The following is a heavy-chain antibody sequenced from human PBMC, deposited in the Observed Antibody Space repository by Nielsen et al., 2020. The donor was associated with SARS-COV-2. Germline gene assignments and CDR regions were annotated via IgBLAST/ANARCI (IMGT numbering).Heavy chain of an antibody. V-gene: IGHV3-74*01. CDR3: ARDQMEIFGVVNYYYYGMDV. Sequence: WIRQPPGKGLVWVSRINSDGSSTSYADSVKGRFTISRDNAKNTLYLQMNSLRAEDTAVYYCARDQMEIFGVVNYYYYGMDVWGQGTTVTVSS. J-gene: IGHJ6*02. CDR2: INSDGSST. D-gene: IGHD3-3*01.